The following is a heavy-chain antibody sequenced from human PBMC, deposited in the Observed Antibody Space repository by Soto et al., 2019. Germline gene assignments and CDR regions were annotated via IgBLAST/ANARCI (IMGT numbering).Heavy chain of an antibody. CDR2: INHSGST. D-gene: IGHD4-4*01. CDR1: GGSFSGYY. V-gene: IGHV4-34*01. CDR3: ARAGRGNSWLRGYYGMDV. Sequence: SETLSLTCAVHGGSFSGYYWSWIRQPPGKELEWIGEINHSGSTNYNPSLKSRVTISVDTSKNQFSLKLSSVTAADTAVYYFARAGRGNSWLRGYYGMDVWGQGTTVTVSS. J-gene: IGHJ6*02.